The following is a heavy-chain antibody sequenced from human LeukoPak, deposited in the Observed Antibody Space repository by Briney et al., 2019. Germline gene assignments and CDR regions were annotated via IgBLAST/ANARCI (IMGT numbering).Heavy chain of an antibody. CDR3: ARRVITSPSSYSYMDE. CDR2: INANNGNT. Sequence: AAVKLSCKASGYIFTSYGISRVRHGHGQGLEWKGGINANNGNTKYAQKLPGRVTMTRDTSTNTAYMELGSLRSDDTAVYYCARRVITSPSSYSYMDEWGKGSTVTVSS. V-gene: IGHV1-18*01. D-gene: IGHD3-16*01. CDR1: GYIFTSYG. J-gene: IGHJ6*03.